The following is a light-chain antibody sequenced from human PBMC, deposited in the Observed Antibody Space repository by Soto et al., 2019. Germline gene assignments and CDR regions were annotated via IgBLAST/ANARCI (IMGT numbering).Light chain of an antibody. CDR1: QSISSW. J-gene: IGKJ1*01. V-gene: IGKV1-5*03. CDR3: QQYNSYSWT. CDR2: KAS. Sequence: DIQMTQSPSTLSASVGDRVTITCRASQSISSWLAWYQQKPGKAPKLLIYKASSLESGVPSRFSGSGSGTVFSLTISSLQPYDFATYYCQQYNSYSWTFGQGTKVEIK.